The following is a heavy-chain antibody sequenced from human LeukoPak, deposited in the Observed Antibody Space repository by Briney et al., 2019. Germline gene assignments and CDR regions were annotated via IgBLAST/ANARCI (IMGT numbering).Heavy chain of an antibody. CDR3: ARAVRGVDIDWFDP. V-gene: IGHV4-39*07. D-gene: IGHD3-10*01. CDR1: GGSISSSSYY. CDR2: IYYSGIT. Sequence: SETLSLTCTVSGGSISSSSYYWGWIRQPPGKGLEWIGSIYYSGITYYNPSLKSRVTISVHTSKNQFSLKLSSVTAADTAVYYCARAVRGVDIDWFDPWGQGTLVTVSS. J-gene: IGHJ5*02.